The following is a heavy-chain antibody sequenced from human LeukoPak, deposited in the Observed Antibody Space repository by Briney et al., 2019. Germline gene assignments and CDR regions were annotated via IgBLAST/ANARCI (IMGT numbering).Heavy chain of an antibody. D-gene: IGHD6-13*01. J-gene: IGHJ3*02. CDR1: GFTFSSSA. CDR3: AKAAYSSRDRGPFDI. CDR2: ISGSGGST. Sequence: GGSLRLSCAASGFTFSSSAMSWVRQAPGKGLEWVSAISGSGGSTYYADSVKGRFTISRDNSQNTLYLQSNSLRAEDTAIYYCAKAAYSSRDRGPFDIWGQGTMVTVSS. V-gene: IGHV3-23*01.